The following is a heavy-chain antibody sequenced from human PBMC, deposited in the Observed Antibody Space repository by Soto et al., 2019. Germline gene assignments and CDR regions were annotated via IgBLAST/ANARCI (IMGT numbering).Heavy chain of an antibody. D-gene: IGHD2-2*01. CDR3: AKDRVGGVVVQAALFDY. Sequence: EVQLLESGGGLVQPGGSLRLSCAASGFTFSSYAMSWVRQAPGKGLEWVSAISGSGGSTYYADSVKGRFTISRDNSKNTLYLQMNSLRAEDTAVYYCAKDRVGGVVVQAALFDYWGQGTLVTVSS. V-gene: IGHV3-23*01. J-gene: IGHJ4*02. CDR1: GFTFSSYA. CDR2: ISGSGGST.